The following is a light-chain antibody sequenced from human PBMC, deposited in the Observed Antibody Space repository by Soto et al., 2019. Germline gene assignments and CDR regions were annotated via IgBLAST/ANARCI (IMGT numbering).Light chain of an antibody. J-gene: IGKJ1*01. CDR2: LAS. CDR3: MQALQTPWT. V-gene: IGKV2-28*01. CDR1: RTITMY. Sequence: MTQSPSSLSASVGDRVTITCRASRTITMYLNWYQQKSGQAPKLLMYLASNRASGVPDRFSGSGSGTDFTLKISRVEADDVGVYFCMQALQTPWTFGQGTKVDIK.